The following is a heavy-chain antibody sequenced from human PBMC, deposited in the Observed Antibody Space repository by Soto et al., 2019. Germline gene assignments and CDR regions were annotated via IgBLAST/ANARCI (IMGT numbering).Heavy chain of an antibody. CDR1: GGSISSGGYY. CDR3: ARDLIDTKDYYYYGMDV. Sequence: SETLSLTCTVSGGSISSGGYYWSWIRQHPGKGLEWIGYIYYSGSTYYNPSLKSRVTISVDTSKNQFSLKLSSVTAADTAVYYCARDLIDTKDYYYYGMDVWGKGTTVTVSS. CDR2: IYYSGST. D-gene: IGHD2-21*01. V-gene: IGHV4-31*03. J-gene: IGHJ6*04.